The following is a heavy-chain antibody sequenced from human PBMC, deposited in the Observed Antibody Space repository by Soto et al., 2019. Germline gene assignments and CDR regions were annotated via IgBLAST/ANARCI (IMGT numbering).Heavy chain of an antibody. Sequence: SGPTLVNPTQTLTLICTFSGFSLSTSGVGVGWIRQPPGKALEWLALIYWNDDKRYSPSLKSRLTITKDTSKNQVVLTMTNMDPVDTATYYCALRSLSRPSGWYSFDYWGQGTLVTVSS. V-gene: IGHV2-5*01. CDR3: ALRSLSRPSGWYSFDY. D-gene: IGHD6-19*01. J-gene: IGHJ4*02. CDR1: GFSLSTSGVG. CDR2: IYWNDDK.